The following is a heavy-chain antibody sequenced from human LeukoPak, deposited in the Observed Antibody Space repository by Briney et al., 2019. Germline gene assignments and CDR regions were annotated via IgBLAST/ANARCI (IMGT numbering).Heavy chain of an antibody. V-gene: IGHV4-34*01. CDR3: VRENDSSGYQYYFDY. CDR1: GGSFSGYY. CDR2: INHSGST. Sequence: PSETLSLTCAVYGGSFSGYYWSWIRQPPGKGLEWIGEINHSGSTNYNPSLKSRVTISVDTSKNQFSLKLSSVTAADTAVYYCVRENDSSGYQYYFDYWGQGTLVTVSS. J-gene: IGHJ4*02. D-gene: IGHD3-22*01.